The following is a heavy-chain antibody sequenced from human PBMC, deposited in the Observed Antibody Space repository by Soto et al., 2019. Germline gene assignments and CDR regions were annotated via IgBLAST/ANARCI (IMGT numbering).Heavy chain of an antibody. Sequence: QMQLVQSGPEVKKPGTSVKVSCQASGFTFTGSLVQWVRQARGQRREWIGWVVVGSGDTNYAQKFQDRVTITRDMSTSTAYMDLSSLTSEDTAVYYCSSEGTYNTGWPSNWFDPWGQGTLVTVSS. J-gene: IGHJ5*02. CDR1: GFTFTGSL. CDR3: SSEGTYNTGWPSNWFDP. D-gene: IGHD6-19*01. CDR2: VVVGSGDT. V-gene: IGHV1-58*01.